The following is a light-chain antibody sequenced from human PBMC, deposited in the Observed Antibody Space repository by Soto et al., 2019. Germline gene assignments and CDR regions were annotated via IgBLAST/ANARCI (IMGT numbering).Light chain of an antibody. CDR2: DAS. CDR1: QDISSA. J-gene: IGKJ4*01. CDR3: QQFHSYPLT. V-gene: IGKV1-13*02. Sequence: ATQLTQSPSSLSASVGDRVTITCRASQDISSALAWFQQKPGKTPKVLISDASTLESGVPPRFRGSGSGTEFTLTISGLQPEDSAPYYCQQFHSYPLTFGRGTTVGI.